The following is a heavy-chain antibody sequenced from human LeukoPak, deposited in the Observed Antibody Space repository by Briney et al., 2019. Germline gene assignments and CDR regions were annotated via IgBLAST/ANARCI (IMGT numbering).Heavy chain of an antibody. CDR1: GFTFSSYA. J-gene: IGHJ4*02. D-gene: IGHD5-12*01. CDR3: ARVVDSGYDYHFDY. CDR2: ISSNGGST. Sequence: GGSLRLSCAASGFTFSSYAMHWVRQAPGKGLEYVSAISSNGGSTYYANSVKGRFTISRDNSKNTLYLQMGSLRAEDTAVYYCARVVDSGYDYHFDYWGQGTLVTVSS. V-gene: IGHV3-64*01.